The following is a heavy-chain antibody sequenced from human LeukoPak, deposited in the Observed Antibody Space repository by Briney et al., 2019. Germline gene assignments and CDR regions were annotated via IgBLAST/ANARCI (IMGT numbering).Heavy chain of an antibody. J-gene: IGHJ4*02. CDR1: GFNFSIYS. CDR2: ISSSSSVI. V-gene: IGHV3-21*01. Sequence: GGSLRLSCAGSGFNFSIYSMSWGRQAPWKGLEFVSSISSSSSVIYYADSVKGPFTISRDNAKKSLSLQMTSLRADDTAVYYCARGYSSSWYLDWGQGTLVTVSS. D-gene: IGHD6-13*01. CDR3: ARGYSSSWYLD.